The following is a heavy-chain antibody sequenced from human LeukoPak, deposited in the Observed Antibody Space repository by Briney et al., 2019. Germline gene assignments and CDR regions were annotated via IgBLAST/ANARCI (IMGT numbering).Heavy chain of an antibody. CDR3: ASGGWDSSSCFDY. Sequence: GASVKVSCEASGGTFSSYAISWVRQAPGQGLEWMGGIIPIFGTANYAQKFQGRVTITTDESTSTAYMELSSLRSEDTAVYYCASGGWDSSSCFDYWGQGTLVTVSS. V-gene: IGHV1-69*05. J-gene: IGHJ4*02. D-gene: IGHD6-6*01. CDR1: GGTFSSYA. CDR2: IIPIFGTA.